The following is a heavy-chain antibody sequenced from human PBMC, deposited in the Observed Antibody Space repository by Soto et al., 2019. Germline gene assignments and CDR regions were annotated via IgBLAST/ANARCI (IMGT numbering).Heavy chain of an antibody. CDR1: GFSLSTSGVG. J-gene: IGHJ4*02. CDR2: IYWDDVK. CDR3: AHRRHYSDSSGSNYFDY. V-gene: IGHV2-5*02. D-gene: IGHD3-22*01. Sequence: QITLKESGPTLVKPTQTLTLTCTFSGFSLSTSGVGVGWIRQPPGKALEWLALIYWDDVKRYSPSLKSRLTISKDTPKNQLVLTMTNMDPVDTATYYCAHRRHYSDSSGSNYFDYWGQGTLVTVSS.